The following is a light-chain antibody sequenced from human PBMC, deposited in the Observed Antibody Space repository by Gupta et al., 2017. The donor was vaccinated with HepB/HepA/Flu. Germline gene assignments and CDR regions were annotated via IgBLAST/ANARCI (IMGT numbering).Light chain of an antibody. CDR1: QNVMSGY. CDR2: GAS. Sequence: GETASLSCRASQNVMSGYLAWYQQKPGQAPRLLIYGASIRATGTPDRFSGSGSGTDFTLTITGLEPEDFAVYYCQQYGSTLWTFGHGTKVDIK. J-gene: IGKJ1*01. CDR3: QQYGSTLWT. V-gene: IGKV3-20*01.